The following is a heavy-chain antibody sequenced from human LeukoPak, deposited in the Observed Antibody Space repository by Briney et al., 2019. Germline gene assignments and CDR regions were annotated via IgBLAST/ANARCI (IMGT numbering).Heavy chain of an antibody. V-gene: IGHV3-7*01. CDR1: GFTFSNYW. J-gene: IGHJ4*02. D-gene: IGHD2-2*01. CDR2: IKQDGSEK. Sequence: QPGGSLRLSCAASGFTFSNYWMSWVRQAPGKGLEWVANIKQDGSEKYYVDSVKGRFTISRDNAMNSVYLQMNSLRVEDTAVYYCARGYQRPDYWGQGTLITVSS. CDR3: ARGYQRPDY.